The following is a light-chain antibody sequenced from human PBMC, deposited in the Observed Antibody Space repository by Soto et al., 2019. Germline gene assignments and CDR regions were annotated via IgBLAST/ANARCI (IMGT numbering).Light chain of an antibody. J-gene: IGKJ1*01. Sequence: VWTQSPYTLSLSQLELYTLSFSASQSVSSDYLAWYQKKPGQAPRLLIYGASSRATGIPDRFSGSGSGTDFTLTFSRLETEDSAVYYCQQYGSSPTFGQGTKVDIK. CDR3: QQYGSSPT. V-gene: IGKV3-20*01. CDR1: QSVSSDY. CDR2: GAS.